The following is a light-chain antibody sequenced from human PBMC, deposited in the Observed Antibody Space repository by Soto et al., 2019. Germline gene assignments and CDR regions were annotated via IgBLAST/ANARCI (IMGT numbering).Light chain of an antibody. CDR1: SSDVGGYNY. CDR3: SSRTSSKTLFV. J-gene: IGLJ1*01. V-gene: IGLV2-14*01. CDR2: EVS. Sequence: QSALPQPPSVSGSPGQSVTISCTGTSSDVGGYNYVSWYQQYPGTAPKLMIYEVSNRPSGVSNRFSGSKSGNTASLTISGLQAEDEADYYCSSRTSSKTLFVFGSGTKVTVL.